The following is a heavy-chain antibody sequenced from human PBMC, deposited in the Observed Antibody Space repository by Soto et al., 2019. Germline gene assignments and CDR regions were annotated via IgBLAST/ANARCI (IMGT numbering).Heavy chain of an antibody. CDR3: ARDTATLAQSKWDYFDY. CDR2: ISAYNGNT. Sequence: ASVKVSCKASGYTFTSYGISWVRQAPGQGLEWMGWISAYNGNTNYAQKLQGRVTMTTDTSTSTAYMELRSLRSDDTAVYYCARDTATLAQSKWDYFDYWGQGTLVTVSS. J-gene: IGHJ4*02. D-gene: IGHD2-8*01. CDR1: GYTFTSYG. V-gene: IGHV1-18*01.